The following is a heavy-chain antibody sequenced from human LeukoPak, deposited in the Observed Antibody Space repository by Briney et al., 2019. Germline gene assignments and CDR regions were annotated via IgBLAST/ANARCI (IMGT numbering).Heavy chain of an antibody. Sequence: PGGSLRLSCAASGFTFSSYAMHWVRQAPGKGLEWVAVISYDGSNKYYADSVKGRFTISRDNSKNTLYLQMNSLRAEDTAVYYCASLGSGSYYDSWGQGTLVTVSS. V-gene: IGHV3-30-3*01. J-gene: IGHJ5*02. CDR1: GFTFSSYA. CDR2: ISYDGSNK. CDR3: ASLGSGSYYDS. D-gene: IGHD3-10*01.